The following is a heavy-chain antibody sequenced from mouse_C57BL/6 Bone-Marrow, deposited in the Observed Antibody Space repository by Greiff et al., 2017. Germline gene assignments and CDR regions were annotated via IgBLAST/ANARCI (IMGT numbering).Heavy chain of an antibody. V-gene: IGHV14-2*01. CDR1: GFNIKDYY. J-gene: IGHJ3*01. CDR3: ARSRGLGFAY. Sequence: VQLQQSGAELVKPGASVKLSCTASGFNIKDYYMHWVKQRTEQGLEWIGRIDPEDGETKYAPNFQGKATITADTSSNTAYLQLSSLTSEDTAVYYCARSRGLGFAYWGQGTLVTVSA. CDR2: IDPEDGET.